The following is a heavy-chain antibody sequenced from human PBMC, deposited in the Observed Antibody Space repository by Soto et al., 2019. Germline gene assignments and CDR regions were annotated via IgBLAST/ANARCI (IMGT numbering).Heavy chain of an antibody. V-gene: IGHV1-8*01. CDR1: GYTFTNYD. Sequence: QAQLVQSGAEVKEPGASVKVSCKASGYTFTNYDISWVRQATGQGLEWMGWMNPNSANTGYAQKFQGRVSMTRDTSINTAYIELSSLRSEDTAIYYCARMATSGTLNWFDPWGQGTLVTLSS. CDR3: ARMATSGTLNWFDP. J-gene: IGHJ5*02. CDR2: MNPNSANT. D-gene: IGHD1-26*01.